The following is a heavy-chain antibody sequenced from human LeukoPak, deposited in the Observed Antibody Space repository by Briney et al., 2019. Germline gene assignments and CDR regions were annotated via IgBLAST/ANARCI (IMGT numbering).Heavy chain of an antibody. CDR1: GYTFTSYY. V-gene: IGHV1-2*06. CDR3: ASGTDSGCYYGPYYYYMDV. D-gene: IGHD3-22*01. J-gene: IGHJ6*03. CDR2: INPNSGGT. Sequence: GASVKVSCKASGYTFTSYYMHWVRQAPGQGLEWMGRINPNSGGTNYAQKFQGRVTMTRDTSISTAYMELSRLRSDDTAVYYCASGTDSGCYYGPYYYYMDVWGKGTTVTVSS.